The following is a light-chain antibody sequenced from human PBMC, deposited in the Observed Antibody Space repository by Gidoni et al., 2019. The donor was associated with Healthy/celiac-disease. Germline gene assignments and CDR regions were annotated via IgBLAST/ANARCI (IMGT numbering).Light chain of an antibody. J-gene: IGKJ1*01. CDR3: QQYGSSPLWM. CDR2: GAS. Sequence: EIVLTQSPGTLSLSPGERATLSCRASQSVSSSYLAWYQQKPGQAPRLLIYGASSRATGIPDRFSGSGSGTDFTLTISRLEPEDFAVYYCQQYGSSPLWMFGQXTKVEIK. CDR1: QSVSSSY. V-gene: IGKV3-20*01.